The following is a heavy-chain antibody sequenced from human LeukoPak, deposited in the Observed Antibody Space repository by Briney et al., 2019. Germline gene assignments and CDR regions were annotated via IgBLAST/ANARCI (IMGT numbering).Heavy chain of an antibody. Sequence: PGGSLRLSCAASGFTFSSYGMHWVRQAPGKGLEWVAFIRYDGSNKYYADSVKGRFTISRDNSKNTLYLQMNSLRAEDTAVYYCAKDPARIAVAGTGSDYWGQGTLVTVSS. CDR1: GFTFSSYG. V-gene: IGHV3-30*02. CDR3: AKDPARIAVAGTGSDY. J-gene: IGHJ4*02. CDR2: IRYDGSNK. D-gene: IGHD6-19*01.